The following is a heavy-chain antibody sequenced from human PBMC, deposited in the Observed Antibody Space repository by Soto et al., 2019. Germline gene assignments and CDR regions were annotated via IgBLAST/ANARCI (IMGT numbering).Heavy chain of an antibody. V-gene: IGHV4-30-4*01. Sequence: TSETLSLTCTVSGGSISSGDYCRSLIRQPPGKGLEWIGYIYYSGSTYYNPSLKSRVTISVDTSKNQFSPKLSSVTAADTAVYYCARGQPEDIVLMVYAIRYYYYGMDVWGQGTTVTVSS. D-gene: IGHD2-8*01. CDR3: ARGQPEDIVLMVYAIRYYYYGMDV. CDR1: GGSISSGDYC. J-gene: IGHJ6*02. CDR2: IYYSGST.